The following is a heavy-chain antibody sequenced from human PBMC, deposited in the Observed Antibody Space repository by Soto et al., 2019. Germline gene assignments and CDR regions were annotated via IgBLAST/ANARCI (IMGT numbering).Heavy chain of an antibody. D-gene: IGHD3-10*01. CDR2: INHSGIT. CDR3: ARGRKVALWFGELLAWFDP. J-gene: IGHJ5*02. CDR1: GGSFSGYY. Sequence: QVQLQQWGAGLLKPSETLSLTCAVYGGSFSGYYWSWIRQPPGKGLEWIGEINHSGITNYNPSLKSRVTISVDTSKNQFSLKLSSVTAADTAVYYCARGRKVALWFGELLAWFDPWGQGTLVTVSS. V-gene: IGHV4-34*01.